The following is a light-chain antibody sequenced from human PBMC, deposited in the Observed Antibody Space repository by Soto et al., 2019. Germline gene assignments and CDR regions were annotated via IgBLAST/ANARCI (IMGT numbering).Light chain of an antibody. V-gene: IGKV1-39*01. CDR3: QQTYSSFIT. CDR2: TAS. J-gene: IGKJ5*01. CDR1: QSISNS. Sequence: DIQMTQSPSSLSASVGDRVTITCRASQSISNSLNWYQQKSGKAPKLLISTASTLETGVPSRFSGSGSETDFTLTISPLQPEDFATYYCQQTYSSFITFGQGTRLEIK.